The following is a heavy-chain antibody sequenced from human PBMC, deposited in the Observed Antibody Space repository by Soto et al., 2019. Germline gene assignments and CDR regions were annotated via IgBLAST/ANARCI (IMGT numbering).Heavy chain of an antibody. V-gene: IGHV4-39*01. J-gene: IGHJ3*01. CDR1: GGSVSSGSHY. D-gene: IGHD2-8*01. CDR3: AKWAPRPGAFDF. Sequence: SETLSLTCTVSGGSVSSGSHYWGWIRQPPGKGLEWIGSIYYSGVTFYNPSLKSRLTISVDTSKNQFSLNLTSVTAADTAVYYCAKWAPRPGAFDFWGLGTMVTVSS. CDR2: IYYSGVT.